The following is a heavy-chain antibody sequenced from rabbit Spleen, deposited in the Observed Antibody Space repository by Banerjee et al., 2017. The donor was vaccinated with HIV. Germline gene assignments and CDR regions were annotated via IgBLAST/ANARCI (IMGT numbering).Heavy chain of an antibody. J-gene: IGHJ4*01. Sequence: QSLEESGGDLVKPGASLTLTCTASGFSFSYSDYMCWVRQPPGKGPEWIACIAAGVSFSTYYATWAKGRFTISKTSSTTVTLQMTSLTAADTATYFCARDLTDVIGWNFGWWGQGTLVTVS. V-gene: IGHV1S40*01. CDR3: ARDLTDVIGWNFGW. CDR2: IAAGVSFST. CDR1: GFSFSYSDY. D-gene: IGHD1-1*01.